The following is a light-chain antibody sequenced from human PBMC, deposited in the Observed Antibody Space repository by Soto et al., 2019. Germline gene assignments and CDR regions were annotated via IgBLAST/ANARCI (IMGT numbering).Light chain of an antibody. CDR3: QERHNWPRT. CDR2: DAS. Sequence: LKHSPATVSLSQGERATLSCRASQSVSSYLAWYQQKPGQAPRLLIYDASNRATGIPARFSGSGSGTDFTLTISRLEPEDFAVYYCQERHNWPRTFGQGANVDIK. J-gene: IGKJ1*01. V-gene: IGKV3-11*01. CDR1: QSVSSY.